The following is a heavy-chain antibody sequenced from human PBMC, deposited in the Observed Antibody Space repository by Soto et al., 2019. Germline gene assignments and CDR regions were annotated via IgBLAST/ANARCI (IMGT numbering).Heavy chain of an antibody. J-gene: IGHJ4*02. CDR1: GYTFTSYG. Sequence: GASVKVSCKASGYTFTSYGISWVRQDPGQGLEWMGWISAYNGNTNYAQKLQGRVTMTTDTSTSTAYMELRSLRSDDTAVYYCALDDLCSSTSCGSGYWGQGALVTVS. D-gene: IGHD2-2*01. CDR3: ALDDLCSSTSCGSGY. V-gene: IGHV1-18*01. CDR2: ISAYNGNT.